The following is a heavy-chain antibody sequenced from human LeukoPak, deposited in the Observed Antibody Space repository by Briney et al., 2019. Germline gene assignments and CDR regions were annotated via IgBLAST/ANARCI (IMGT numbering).Heavy chain of an antibody. CDR1: GGSISSSSYY. V-gene: IGHV4-39*01. Sequence: SQTLSLTCTVSGGSISSSSYYWGWIRQPPGKGLEWIGSIYYSGSTYYNPSLKSRVTISVDTSKNQFSLKLSSVTAADTAVYYCARQTPTTDNWFDPWGQGTLVTVSS. J-gene: IGHJ5*02. D-gene: IGHD4-17*01. CDR3: ARQTPTTDNWFDP. CDR2: IYYSGST.